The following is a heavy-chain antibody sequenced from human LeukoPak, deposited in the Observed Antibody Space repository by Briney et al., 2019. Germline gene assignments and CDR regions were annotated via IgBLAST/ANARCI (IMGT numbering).Heavy chain of an antibody. CDR1: GFTFSSYS. V-gene: IGHV3-48*04. CDR3: ARDDYYGSGSYPLSVY. J-gene: IGHJ4*02. Sequence: GGSLRLSCAASGFTFSSYSMNWVRQARGKGLEWVSYISSSSSTIYYADSVKGRFTISRDNAKNSLYLQMNSLRAEDTAVYYCARDDYYGSGSYPLSVYWGQGTLVTLSS. D-gene: IGHD3-10*01. CDR2: ISSSSSTI.